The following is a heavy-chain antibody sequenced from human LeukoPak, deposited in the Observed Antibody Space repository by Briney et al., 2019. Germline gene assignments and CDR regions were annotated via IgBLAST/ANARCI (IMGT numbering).Heavy chain of an antibody. CDR3: ARGVLGVWGSYRSAYFDY. CDR2: ISYDGSNK. Sequence: PGGSLRLSCAASGFTFSSYGMHWVRQAPGKGLEWVTFISYDGSNKYYADSVKGRFTISRDNSKNTLYLQMNSLRAEDTAVYYCARGVLGVWGSYRSAYFDYWGQGTLVTVSS. J-gene: IGHJ4*02. CDR1: GFTFSSYG. V-gene: IGHV3-30*03. D-gene: IGHD3-16*02.